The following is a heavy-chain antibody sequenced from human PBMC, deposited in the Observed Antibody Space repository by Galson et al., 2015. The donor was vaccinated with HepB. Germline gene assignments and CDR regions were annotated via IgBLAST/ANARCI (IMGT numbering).Heavy chain of an antibody. D-gene: IGHD3-22*01. CDR1: GGSISSYY. CDR2: IYYSGST. V-gene: IGHV4-59*01. Sequence: SETLSLTCTVSGGSISSYYWSWIRQPPGKGLEWIGYIYYSGSTNYNPSLKSRVTISVDTSKNQFSLKLSSVTAADTAVYYCAREHDSRAVDYWGQGTLVTVSS. CDR3: AREHDSRAVDY. J-gene: IGHJ4*02.